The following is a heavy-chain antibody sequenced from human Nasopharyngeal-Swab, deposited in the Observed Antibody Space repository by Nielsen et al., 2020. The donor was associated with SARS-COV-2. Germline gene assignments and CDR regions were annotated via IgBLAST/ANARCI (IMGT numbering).Heavy chain of an antibody. CDR1: GYTFTSYG. D-gene: IGHD2-8*01. CDR3: ARDRVLVEADYYYYGMDV. V-gene: IGHV1-18*01. CDR2: ISAYNGNT. Sequence: ASVKVSCKASGYTFTSYGISWVRQAPGQGLEWMGWISAYNGNTNYAQKLRGRVTMTTDTSTSTAYMELRSLRSDDTAVYYCARDRVLVEADYYYYGMDVWGQGTTVTVSS. J-gene: IGHJ6*02.